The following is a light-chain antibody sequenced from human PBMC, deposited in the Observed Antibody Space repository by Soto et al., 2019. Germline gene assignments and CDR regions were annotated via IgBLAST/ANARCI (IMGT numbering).Light chain of an antibody. V-gene: IGLV1-40*01. CDR2: RNN. CDR3: QSFDSNLSGWV. Sequence: QSALTQPPSVSGAPGQRVTISCTGSSSNIGAGHDVHWYQQPPGTAPKLLIFRNNNRASGVPGRFSGARSGTSASLAITGLQTGDEADYYCQSFDSNLSGWVFGGGTKLTVL. J-gene: IGLJ3*02. CDR1: SSNIGAGHD.